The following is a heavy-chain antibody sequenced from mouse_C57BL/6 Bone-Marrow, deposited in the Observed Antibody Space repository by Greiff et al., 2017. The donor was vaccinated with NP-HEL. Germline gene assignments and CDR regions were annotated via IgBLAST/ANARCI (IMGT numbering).Heavy chain of an antibody. CDR2: ISSGGSYT. J-gene: IGHJ3*01. V-gene: IGHV5-6*01. CDR1: GFTFSSYG. CDR3: ERQLLPAWFAY. Sequence: EVMLVESGGDLVKPGGSLKLSCAASGFTFSSYGMSWVRQTPDKRLEWVATISSGGSYTYYPDSVKGRFTLSRDNAKNTLYLQLSSLKSEDTAMYYCERQLLPAWFAYWGQGSLVTVSA. D-gene: IGHD1-1*01.